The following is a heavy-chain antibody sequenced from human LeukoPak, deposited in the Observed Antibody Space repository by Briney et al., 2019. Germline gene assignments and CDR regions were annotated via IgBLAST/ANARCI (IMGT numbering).Heavy chain of an antibody. CDR1: GYTFTGYY. V-gene: IGHV1-2*02. CDR3: ARCGSSSWYLDY. D-gene: IGHD6-13*01. J-gene: IGHJ4*02. CDR2: INPNSGGT. Sequence: GASVKVSCKASGYTFTGYYMHWVRQAPGQGLEWMGWINPNSGGTNYAQKFQGRVTITADKSTSTAYMELSSLRSEDTAVYYCARCGSSSWYLDYWGQGTLVTVSS.